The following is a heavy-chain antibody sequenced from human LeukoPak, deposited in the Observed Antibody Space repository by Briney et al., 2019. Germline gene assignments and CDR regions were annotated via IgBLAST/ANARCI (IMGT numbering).Heavy chain of an antibody. V-gene: IGHV3-30*02. CDR3: AKVKWELRTVWFDP. D-gene: IGHD1-26*01. J-gene: IGHJ5*02. CDR1: GFTFSSYG. CDR2: IRYDGSNK. Sequence: PGGSLRLSCAAPGFTFSSYGMHWVRQAPGKGLEWVAFIRYDGSNKYYADSLKGRFTIYRDNSKNKLYLQMNSLRAEDTAVYYCAKVKWELRTVWFDPWGQGTLVTVSS.